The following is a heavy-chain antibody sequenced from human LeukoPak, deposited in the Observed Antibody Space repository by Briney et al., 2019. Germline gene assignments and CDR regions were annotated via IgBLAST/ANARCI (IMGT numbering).Heavy chain of an antibody. J-gene: IGHJ1*01. CDR2: IHPNTGDT. CDR1: KYTFTGYY. Sequence: ASVKVSCKASKYTFTGYYIHWVRQAPGQGLEWMGWIHPNTGDTNYSQKFQGRLTMTWDTSMSTAYMELSRLRSDDTAVYFCARGSYDSSDYEYFQHWGQGTLVTVSS. CDR3: ARGSYDSSDYEYFQH. V-gene: IGHV1-2*02. D-gene: IGHD3-22*01.